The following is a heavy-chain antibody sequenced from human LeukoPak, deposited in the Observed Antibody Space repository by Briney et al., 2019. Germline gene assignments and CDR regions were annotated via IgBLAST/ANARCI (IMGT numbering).Heavy chain of an antibody. V-gene: IGHV3-33*01. Sequence: GGSLRLSCAASGFTFSSYGMHWVRQAPGKGLEWVAVIWYDGSNKYYADSVKGRFTISRDNSKNTLYLQMNSLRAEDTAVYYCAREGYDFWSGYSAFDYWGQGTLVTVSS. CDR1: GFTFSSYG. D-gene: IGHD3-3*01. J-gene: IGHJ4*02. CDR2: IWYDGSNK. CDR3: AREGYDFWSGYSAFDY.